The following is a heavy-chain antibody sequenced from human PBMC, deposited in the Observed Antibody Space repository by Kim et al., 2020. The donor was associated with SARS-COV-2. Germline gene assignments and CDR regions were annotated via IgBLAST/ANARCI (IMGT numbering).Heavy chain of an antibody. V-gene: IGHV3-30*18. D-gene: IGHD1-1*01. Sequence: GGSLRLSCAASGFTFTTYGMHWVRQAPGKGLEWVAVISNDGSNKYYADSVKGRFTISRDNSKNTLYLRMNSLRAEDTAVYYCAKDRSSWYNWFDSWGQGTLVTVSS. CDR3: AKDRSSWYNWFDS. CDR2: ISNDGSNK. J-gene: IGHJ5*01. CDR1: GFTFTTYG.